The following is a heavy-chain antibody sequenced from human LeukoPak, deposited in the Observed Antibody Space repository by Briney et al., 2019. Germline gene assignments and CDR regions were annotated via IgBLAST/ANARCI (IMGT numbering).Heavy chain of an antibody. J-gene: IGHJ4*02. CDR2: ISSNGGST. Sequence: GGSLRLSCAASGFTFSSYAMHWVRQAPGKGLEYVSAISSNGGSTYYANSVKGRFTISRDNAKNSLYLQMNSLRAEDTAVYYCARYAGDDYWGQGTLVTVSS. CDR1: GFTFSSYA. V-gene: IGHV3-64*01. CDR3: ARYAGDDY.